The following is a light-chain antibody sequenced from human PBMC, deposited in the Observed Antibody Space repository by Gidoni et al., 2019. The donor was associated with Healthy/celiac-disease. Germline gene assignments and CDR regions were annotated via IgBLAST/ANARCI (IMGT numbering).Light chain of an antibody. J-gene: IGLJ3*02. V-gene: IGLV2-8*01. CDR3: SSYAGSNNLEV. CDR1: SSDVGGYNY. CDR2: EVS. Sequence: QSALTQPPSASGSPRQSVTISCTGTSSDVGGYNYVSWYQQHPGTAPKLMIYEVSKRPSGVPDRFSGSKSGNMASLTVSGLQAEDEADYYCSSYAGSNNLEVFGGGTKLTVL.